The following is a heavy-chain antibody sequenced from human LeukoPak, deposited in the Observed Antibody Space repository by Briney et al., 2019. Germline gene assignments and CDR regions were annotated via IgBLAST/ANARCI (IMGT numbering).Heavy chain of an antibody. Sequence: PSETLSLTCTVSGGSITSYYCSWIRQPAGKGLEWIGRIYPSGSTNYNPSLKSRVSMSVDTSKNQFSLKLTSVTAADTAVYYCARTSPRAATFDYWGQGTVVTVSS. CDR3: ARTSPRAATFDY. V-gene: IGHV4-4*07. CDR1: GGSITSYY. J-gene: IGHJ4*02. CDR2: IYPSGST. D-gene: IGHD2-15*01.